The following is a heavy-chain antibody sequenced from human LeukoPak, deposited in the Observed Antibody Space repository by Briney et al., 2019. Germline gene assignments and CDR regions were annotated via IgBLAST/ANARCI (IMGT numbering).Heavy chain of an antibody. D-gene: IGHD3-22*01. CDR3: ARAMKYYDSSGYLYYYYGMDV. CDR1: GFTFSSYA. CDR2: ISYDGSNK. Sequence: GGSLRLSCAASGFTFSSYAMHWVHQAPGKGLEWVAVISYDGSNKYYADSVKGRFTISRDNSKNTLYLQMNSLRAEDTAVYYCARAMKYYDSSGYLYYYYGMDVWGQGTTVTVSS. J-gene: IGHJ6*02. V-gene: IGHV3-30*04.